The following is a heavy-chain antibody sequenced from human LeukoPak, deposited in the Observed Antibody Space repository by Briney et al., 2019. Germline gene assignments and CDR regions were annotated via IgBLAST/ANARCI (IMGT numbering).Heavy chain of an antibody. CDR2: IYPGDSDT. V-gene: IGHV5-51*01. D-gene: IGHD3-10*01. CDR3: ARSRMVRGTIGAFDI. J-gene: IGHJ3*02. Sequence: GESLKISCKGSGYSFTSYWIGWVRQMRGKGLEWMGIIYPGDSDTRYSPSFQGQVTISADKSISTAYLQWSSLKASDTAMYYCARSRMVRGTIGAFDIWGQGTMVTVSS. CDR1: GYSFTSYW.